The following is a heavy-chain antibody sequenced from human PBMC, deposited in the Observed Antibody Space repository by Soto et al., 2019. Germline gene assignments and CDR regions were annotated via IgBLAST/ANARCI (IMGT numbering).Heavy chain of an antibody. J-gene: IGHJ3*02. Sequence: GSLRLSCAASGFTFSSYSMNWVRQAPGKGLEWVSYISSSSSTIYYADSVKGRFTISRDNAKNSLYLQMNSLRDEDTVVYYFARDHPTYSSGWYGQIDAFDIWGQGTMVTVSS. D-gene: IGHD6-19*01. V-gene: IGHV3-48*02. CDR1: GFTFSSYS. CDR2: ISSSSSTI. CDR3: ARDHPTYSSGWYGQIDAFDI.